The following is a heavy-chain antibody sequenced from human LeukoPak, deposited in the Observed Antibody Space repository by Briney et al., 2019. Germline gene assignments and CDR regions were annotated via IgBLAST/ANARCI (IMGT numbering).Heavy chain of an antibody. J-gene: IGHJ5*02. V-gene: IGHV4-61*08. CDR2: IPRTRRT. Sequence: SETLSLTCTVSGASVGTAGSRWMWIRHPPGKGLEYIGNIPRTRRTDYKPSHPSRVTIPVDTSNNHFSLSLRSVTPADTAVYYCESLAEGESGSGSWGQGTLVTVSP. D-gene: IGHD3-10*01. CDR1: GASVGTAGSR. CDR3: ESLAEGESGSGS.